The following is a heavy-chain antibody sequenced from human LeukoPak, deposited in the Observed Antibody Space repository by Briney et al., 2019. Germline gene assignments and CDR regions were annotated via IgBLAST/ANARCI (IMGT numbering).Heavy chain of an antibody. V-gene: IGHV3-11*06. CDR2: ISSSSSYT. CDR3: ARAQRYCSGGSGYFDY. Sequence: GASLRLSCAASGFTFSDYYMSWIRQAPGKGLEWVSYISSSSSYTNYADSVKGRFTISRDNAKNSLYLQMSSLRAEDTAVYYCARAQRYCSGGSGYFDYWGQGTLVTVSS. CDR1: GFTFSDYY. D-gene: IGHD2-15*01. J-gene: IGHJ4*02.